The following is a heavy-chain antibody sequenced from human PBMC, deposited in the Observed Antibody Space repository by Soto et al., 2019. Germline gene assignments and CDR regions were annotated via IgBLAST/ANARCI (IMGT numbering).Heavy chain of an antibody. CDR3: ERDRYSGYDSRGLDYYYGMDV. CDR1: GGTFSSYT. D-gene: IGHD5-12*01. J-gene: IGHJ6*02. CDR2: IIPILGIA. Sequence: QVQLVQSGAEVKKPGSSVKFSCKASGGTFSSYTISWVRQAPGQGHEWMGRIIPILGIANYAQKFQGRVTITADKSTSTAYMELSSLRSEDTAVYYCERDRYSGYDSRGLDYYYGMDVWGQGTTVTVSS. V-gene: IGHV1-69*08.